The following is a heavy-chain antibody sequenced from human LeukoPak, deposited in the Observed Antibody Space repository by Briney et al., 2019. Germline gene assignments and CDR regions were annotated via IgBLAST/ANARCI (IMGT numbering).Heavy chain of an antibody. CDR3: ARGGYYYRYNWFDP. CDR1: GGSFSGYY. J-gene: IGHJ5*02. V-gene: IGHV4-34*01. CDR2: INHSGST. D-gene: IGHD3-22*01. Sequence: PSETLSLTCAVYGGSFSGYYWSWIRQPPGKGLEWIGEINHSGSTNYNPSLKSRVTISVDTSKNQFSLKLSSVTAADTAVYYCARGGYYYRYNWFDPWGQGTLVTVSS.